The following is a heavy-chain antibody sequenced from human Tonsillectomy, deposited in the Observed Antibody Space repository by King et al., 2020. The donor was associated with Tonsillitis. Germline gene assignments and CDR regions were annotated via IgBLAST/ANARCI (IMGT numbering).Heavy chain of an antibody. V-gene: IGHV4-39*01. CDR3: ARRLLSWSIAASGGAFDI. CDR2: IYYSGST. D-gene: IGHD6-6*01. J-gene: IGHJ3*02. Sequence: QLQESGPGLVKPSETLSLTCTVSGGSISSSSYYWGWIRQPPGKGLEWIGSIYYSGSTYYNPSLKSRVTISVDTSKNQFSLKLSSVTAADTAVYYCARRLLSWSIAASGGAFDIWGQGTMVTVSS. CDR1: GGSISSSSYY.